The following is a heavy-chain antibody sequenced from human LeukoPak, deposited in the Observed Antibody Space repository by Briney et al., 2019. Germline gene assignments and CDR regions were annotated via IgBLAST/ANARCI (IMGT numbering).Heavy chain of an antibody. CDR3: ARLGYYDSSGYNDDY. D-gene: IGHD3-22*01. CDR2: INHSGST. J-gene: IGHJ4*02. V-gene: IGHV4-34*01. CDR1: GGSFSGYY. Sequence: SETLSLTCAVYGGSFSGYYWSWIRQPPGKGLEWIGEINHSGSTNCNPSLKSRVTISVDTSKNQFSLKLSSVTAADTAVYYCARLGYYDSSGYNDDYWGQGTLVTVSS.